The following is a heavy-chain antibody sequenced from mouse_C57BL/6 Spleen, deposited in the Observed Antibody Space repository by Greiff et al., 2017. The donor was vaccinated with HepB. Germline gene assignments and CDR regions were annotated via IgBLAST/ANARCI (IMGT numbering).Heavy chain of an antibody. D-gene: IGHD4-1*01. CDR1: GYTFTDYN. V-gene: IGHV1-18*01. CDR2: INPNNGGT. J-gene: IGHJ3*01. Sequence: VQLQQSGPELVKPGASVKIPCKASGYTFTDYNMDWVKQSHGKSLEWIGDINPNNGGTIYNQKFKGKATLTVDKSSSTAYMELRSLTSEDTAVYYCARVVGTDWFAYWGQGTLVTVSA. CDR3: ARVVGTDWFAY.